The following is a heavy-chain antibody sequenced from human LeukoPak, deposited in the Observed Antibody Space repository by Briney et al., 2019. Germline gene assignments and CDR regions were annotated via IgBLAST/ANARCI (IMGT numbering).Heavy chain of an antibody. CDR3: ARHPVFRGMFDY. D-gene: IGHD1-14*01. CDR1: GGSFSGYY. CDR2: INHSGST. J-gene: IGHJ4*02. Sequence: PSETLSLTCAVYGGSFSGYYWSWIRQPPGKGLEWIGEINHSGSTNYNPSLKSRVTISVDTSKNQFSLKLSSVTAADTAVYYRARHPVFRGMFDYWGQGTLVTVSS. V-gene: IGHV4-34*01.